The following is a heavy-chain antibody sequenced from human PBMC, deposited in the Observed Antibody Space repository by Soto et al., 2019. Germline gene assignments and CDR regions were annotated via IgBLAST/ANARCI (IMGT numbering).Heavy chain of an antibody. CDR1: GGSISSYY. J-gene: IGHJ4*02. CDR3: ARAGDCGGGSCYSLVY. CDR2: IYYSGST. Sequence: PSETLSLTXTVSGGSISSYYWSWIRQPPGKGLEWIGYIYYSGSTNYNPSLKSRVTISVDTSKNQFSLKLSSVTAADTAVYYCARAGDCGGGSCYSLVYWGQGTLVTVSS. V-gene: IGHV4-59*01. D-gene: IGHD2-15*01.